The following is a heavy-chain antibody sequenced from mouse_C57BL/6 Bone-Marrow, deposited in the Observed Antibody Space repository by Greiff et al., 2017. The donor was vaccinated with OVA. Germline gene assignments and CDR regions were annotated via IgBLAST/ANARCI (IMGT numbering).Heavy chain of an antibody. Sequence: DVQLQESGPGLVKPSQSLSLTCSVTGYSITSGYYWNWIRQFPGNKLEWMGYISYDGSNNYNPSLKNRISITRDTSKNQFFLKLNSVTTEDTATYYCAREGIYYDYDAYFDYWGQGTTLTVSS. J-gene: IGHJ2*01. CDR3: AREGIYYDYDAYFDY. D-gene: IGHD2-4*01. V-gene: IGHV3-6*01. CDR2: ISYDGSN. CDR1: GYSITSGYY.